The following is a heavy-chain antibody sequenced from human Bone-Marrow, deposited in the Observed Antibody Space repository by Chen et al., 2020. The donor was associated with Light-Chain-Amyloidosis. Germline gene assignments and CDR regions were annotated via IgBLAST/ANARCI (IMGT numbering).Heavy chain of an antibody. Sequence: EVQLVEFGGGLVKPWGSLRLSCAASGFTFSSYSMNWVRQAPGKGLEWVSSISSSSSYIYYADSVKGRFTISRDNAKNSLYLQMNSLRAEDTAVYYCAREKYSSSGFDYWGQGTLVTVSS. CDR3: AREKYSSSGFDY. D-gene: IGHD6-6*01. J-gene: IGHJ4*02. CDR2: ISSSSSYI. V-gene: IGHV3-21*01. CDR1: GFTFSSYS.